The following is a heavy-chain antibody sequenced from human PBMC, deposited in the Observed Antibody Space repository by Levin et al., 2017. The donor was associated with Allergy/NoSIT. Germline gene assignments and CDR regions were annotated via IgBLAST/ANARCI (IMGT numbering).Heavy chain of an antibody. CDR3: ARATNHYYGRGFDY. V-gene: IGHV2-70*11. CDR2: IDWDDDK. J-gene: IGHJ4*02. CDR1: GFSLTTSGMC. Sequence: QTLSLTCTFSGFSLTTSGMCVSWIRQPPGNALEWLARIDWDDDKYYSTSLKTRLTISRETSKNQVVLTMTSMDPVDTATYYCARATNHYYGRGFDYWGQGTPVTVSS. D-gene: IGHD3-10*01.